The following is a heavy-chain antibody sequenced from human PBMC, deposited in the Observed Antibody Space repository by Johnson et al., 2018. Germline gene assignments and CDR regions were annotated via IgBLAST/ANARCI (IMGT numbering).Heavy chain of an antibody. CDR3: ARVTYDYVWGSYLDAFDI. V-gene: IGHV3-21*01. D-gene: IGHD3-16*02. CDR1: GFTFSSYS. J-gene: IGHJ3*02. Sequence: EVQLVESGGGLVKPGGSLRLSCAASGFTFSSYSMTWVRQAPGKGLEWVSSISSSSSYIYYADSVKGRFTISRDNAKNSLYRQMNSLRAEDTAVYYCARVTYDYVWGSYLDAFDIWGQGTMVTVSS. CDR2: ISSSSSYI.